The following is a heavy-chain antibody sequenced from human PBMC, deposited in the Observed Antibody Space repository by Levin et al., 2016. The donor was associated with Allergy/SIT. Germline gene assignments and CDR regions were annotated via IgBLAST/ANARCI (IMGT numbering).Heavy chain of an antibody. D-gene: IGHD3-3*01. J-gene: IGHJ6*03. Sequence: WIRQPPGKGLEWVAVISYDGSNKYYADSVKGRFTISRDNSKNTLYLQMNSLRAEDTAVYYCARSKYYDFWSGYSAYYYYYMDVWGKGTTVTVSS. CDR3: ARSKYYDFWSGYSAYYYYYMDV. V-gene: IGHV3-33*05. CDR2: ISYDGSNK.